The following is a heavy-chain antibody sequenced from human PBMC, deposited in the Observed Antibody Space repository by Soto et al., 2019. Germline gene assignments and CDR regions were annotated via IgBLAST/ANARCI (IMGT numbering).Heavy chain of an antibody. J-gene: IGHJ3*02. V-gene: IGHV1-2*04. CDR1: GYTFTGYY. Sequence: ASVKVSCKASGYTFTGYYMHWVRQAPGQGIKRMGWINPNSGGTNYAQKFQGWVTMTRDTSISTAYMELSRLRSDDTAVYYCARYPYGIAARWLSFSFDIWGQGTMVTVSS. CDR2: INPNSGGT. CDR3: ARYPYGIAARWLSFSFDI. D-gene: IGHD6-6*01.